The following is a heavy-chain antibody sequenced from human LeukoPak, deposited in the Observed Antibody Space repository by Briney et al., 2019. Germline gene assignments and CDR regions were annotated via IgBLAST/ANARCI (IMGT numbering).Heavy chain of an antibody. CDR1: GGSISSSSYY. CDR2: IYYSGST. J-gene: IGHJ5*02. D-gene: IGHD6-13*01. CDR3: VRHEYSSSNWFDP. V-gene: IGHV4-39*01. Sequence: PSETLSLTCTVSGGSISSSSYYWGWVRQPPEKGLEWIGSIYYSGSTYYNSSLKSRLTISVDTSKNQFSLTLTSVTAADTAVYYCVRHEYSSSNWFDPWGQGTLVTVSS.